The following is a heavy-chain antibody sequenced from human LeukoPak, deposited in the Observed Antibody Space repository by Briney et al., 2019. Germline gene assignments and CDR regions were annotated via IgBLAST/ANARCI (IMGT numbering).Heavy chain of an antibody. CDR2: IIPILGIA. D-gene: IGHD5-18*01. V-gene: IGHV1-69*04. J-gene: IGHJ3*02. CDR1: GYTFTGYY. Sequence: ASVKVSCKASGYTFTGYYMHWVRQAPGQGLEWMGRIIPILGIANYAQKFQGRVTITADKSTSTAYMELSSLRSEDTAVYYCARESLYVDTAMVGGAFDIWGQGTMVTVSS. CDR3: ARESLYVDTAMVGGAFDI.